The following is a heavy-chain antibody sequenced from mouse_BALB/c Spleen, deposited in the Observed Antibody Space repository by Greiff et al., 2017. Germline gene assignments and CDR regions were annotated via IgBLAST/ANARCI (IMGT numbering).Heavy chain of an antibody. Sequence: EVQLQQSGPELVKPGASVKMSCKASGYTFTSYVMHWVKQKPGQGLEWIGYINPYNDGTKYNEKFKGKATLTSDKSSSTAYMELSSLTSEDSAVYYCARTYYDYDGGFAYWGQGTLVTVSA. CDR2: INPYNDGT. V-gene: IGHV1-14*01. J-gene: IGHJ3*01. D-gene: IGHD2-4*01. CDR1: GYTFTSYV. CDR3: ARTYYDYDGGFAY.